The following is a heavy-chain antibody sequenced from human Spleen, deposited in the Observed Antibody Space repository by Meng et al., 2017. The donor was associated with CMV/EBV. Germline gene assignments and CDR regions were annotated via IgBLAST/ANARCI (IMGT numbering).Heavy chain of an antibody. CDR3: ARLPNWDNDYYYYGMDV. CDR1: GFTVSNNY. V-gene: IGHV3-21*01. Sequence: GESLKISCAASGFTVSNNYMSWVRQAPGKGLEWVSSISTSGNYLYYTDSVKGRFTISRDNARNSLYLQMNSLRAEDTAVYYCARLPNWDNDYYYYGMDVWGQGTTVTVSS. CDR2: ISTSGNYL. D-gene: IGHD7-27*01. J-gene: IGHJ6*02.